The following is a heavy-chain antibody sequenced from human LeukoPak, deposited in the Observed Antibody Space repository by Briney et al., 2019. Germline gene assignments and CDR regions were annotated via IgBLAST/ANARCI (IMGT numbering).Heavy chain of an antibody. Sequence: ASVTVSCKASGYIFTGYYIHWVRQAPGQGLEWMGWINPNSGGTNYAQKFQGRVAMTRDTSISTAYMELSGLRSDDTAVCYCARANYFDSSDYLTADAFDIWGQGTMVSVSS. CDR3: ARANYFDSSDYLTADAFDI. D-gene: IGHD3-22*01. CDR1: GYIFTGYY. J-gene: IGHJ3*02. V-gene: IGHV1-2*02. CDR2: INPNSGGT.